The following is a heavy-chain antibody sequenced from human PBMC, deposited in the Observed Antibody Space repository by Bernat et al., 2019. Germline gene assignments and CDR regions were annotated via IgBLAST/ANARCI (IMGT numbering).Heavy chain of an antibody. J-gene: IGHJ4*02. CDR2: ISYDGSNK. CDR1: GFTFSSYA. V-gene: IGHV3-30-3*01. CDR3: ASDDSSGPKYPY. D-gene: IGHD3-22*01. Sequence: QVQLVESGGGVVQPGRSLRLSCAASGFTFSSYAMHWVRQAPGKGLEWVAVISYDGSNKYYADSVKGRFTISRDNSKNTLYLQMNSLRAEDTAVYYCASDDSSGPKYPYWGQGILVTVSS.